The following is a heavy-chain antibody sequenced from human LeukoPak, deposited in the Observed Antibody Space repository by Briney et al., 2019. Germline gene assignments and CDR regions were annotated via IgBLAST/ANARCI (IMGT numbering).Heavy chain of an antibody. J-gene: IGHJ3*02. Sequence: SETLSLTCTVSGGSISSYYWSWIRQPPGKGLEWIGYIYYSGSTNYNPSLKSRVTISVDTSKNQFSLKLSSVTAADTAVYYCAGRRKTGGTVDIWGQGTMVTVSS. CDR2: IYYSGST. D-gene: IGHD7-27*01. CDR1: GGSISSYY. CDR3: AGRRKTGGTVDI. V-gene: IGHV4-59*08.